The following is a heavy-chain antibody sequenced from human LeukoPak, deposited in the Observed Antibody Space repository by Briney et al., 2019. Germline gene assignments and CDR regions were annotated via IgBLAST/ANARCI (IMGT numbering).Heavy chain of an antibody. V-gene: IGHV3-53*05. Sequence: GGSLRLSCAASGFTVSSNYMSWVRQAPGKGLEWVSAISGSGGSTYYADSVKGRFTISRDNSKNTLYLQMNSLRAEDTAVYYCATLGYCSSTSCYPFDYWGQGTLVTVSS. CDR3: ATLGYCSSTSCYPFDY. CDR2: ISGSGGST. CDR1: GFTVSSNY. D-gene: IGHD2-2*01. J-gene: IGHJ4*02.